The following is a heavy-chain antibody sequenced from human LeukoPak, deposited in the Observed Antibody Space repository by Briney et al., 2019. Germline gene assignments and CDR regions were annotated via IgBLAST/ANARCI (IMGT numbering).Heavy chain of an antibody. CDR1: GFTFSSYA. V-gene: IGHV3-21*01. J-gene: IGHJ6*02. D-gene: IGHD3-3*01. CDR3: ARGQRFLEWFPRDYYYYGMDV. Sequence: PGGSLRLSCAASGFTFSSYAMNWVRQAPGKGLEWVSSISSSSSYIYYADSVKGRFTISRDNAKNSLYLQMNSLRAEDTAVYYCARGQRFLEWFPRDYYYYGMDVWGQGTTVTVSS. CDR2: ISSSSSYI.